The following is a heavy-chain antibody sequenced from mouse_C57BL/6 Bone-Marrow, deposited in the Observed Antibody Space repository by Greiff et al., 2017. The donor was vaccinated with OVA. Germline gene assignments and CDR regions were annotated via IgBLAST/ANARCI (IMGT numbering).Heavy chain of an antibody. J-gene: IGHJ3*01. CDR1: GYTFTDYN. D-gene: IGHD3-2*02. CDR3: ARQRDSSGYRFAY. CDR2: INPNNGGT. Sequence: VQLKESGPELVKPGASVKIPCKASGYTFTDYNMDWVKQSHGKSLEWIGDINPNNGGTISNQKFKGKATLTVDKSSSTAYMELRSLTSEDTAVYYGARQRDSSGYRFAYWGQGTLVTVSA. V-gene: IGHV1-18*01.